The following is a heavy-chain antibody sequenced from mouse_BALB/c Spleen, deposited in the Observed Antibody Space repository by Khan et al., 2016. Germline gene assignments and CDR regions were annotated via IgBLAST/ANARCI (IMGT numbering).Heavy chain of an antibody. J-gene: IGHJ3*01. D-gene: IGHD1-1*01. Sequence: EVKLLESGGGLVQPGGSLKLSCAASGLDFSRYWMSWVRQAPGKGLEWIGEINQDSSTINYTPSLKDKFIISRDNAKNTLYLQMSKVRPEDTALYSRARQAVGCYCARFVYWGQETLVTVSA. CDR1: GLDFSRYW. CDR3: ARQAVGCYCARFVY. CDR2: INQDSSTI. V-gene: IGHV4-1*02.